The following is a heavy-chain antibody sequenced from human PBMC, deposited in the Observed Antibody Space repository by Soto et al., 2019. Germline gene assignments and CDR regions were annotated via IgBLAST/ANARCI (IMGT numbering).Heavy chain of an antibody. J-gene: IGHJ4*02. CDR1: GGSINSISSY. D-gene: IGHD6-19*01. Sequence: SETLSLTCTVSGGSINSISSYWAWIPQPPGKGLEWIGSIYYSGTSYSNPSLRSRISMSVDKSKNQFSLKLNSVTAAETAAYYRERIHRRWLNADYWGQGALVTVSS. V-gene: IGHV4-39*01. CDR3: ERIHRRWLNADY. CDR2: IYYSGTS.